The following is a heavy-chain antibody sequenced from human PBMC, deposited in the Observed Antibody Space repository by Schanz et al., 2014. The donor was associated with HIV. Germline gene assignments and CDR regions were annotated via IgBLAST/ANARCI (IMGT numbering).Heavy chain of an antibody. CDR3: AREGFYG. D-gene: IGHD3-10*01. CDR1: GFTFSSYS. J-gene: IGHJ4*02. Sequence: QVQLVESGGGVVQPGRSLRLSCAASGFTFSSYSMHWVRQAPGKGLEWVAVISNAGSNKYYADSVKGRFTISRDNSKNTLYLQMNRLRAEDTAVYYCAREGFYGWGQGTLVTVSS. V-gene: IGHV3-30-3*01. CDR2: ISNAGSNK.